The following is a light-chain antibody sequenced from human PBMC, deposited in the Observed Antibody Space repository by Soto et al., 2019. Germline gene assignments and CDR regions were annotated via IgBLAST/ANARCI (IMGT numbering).Light chain of an antibody. CDR3: GADHGSGSNFVRWVV. V-gene: IGLV9-49*01. CDR2: VGTGGIVG. CDR1: SGYSNYK. J-gene: IGLJ2*01. Sequence: QSVLTQPPSASASLGASVTLTCTLSSGYSNYKVDWYQQRPGKGPRFVMRVGTGGIVGSKGDGIPDRFSVLGSGPNRYLTIKNIQEEDESDYHCGADHGSGSNFVRWVVFGGGTKLTVL.